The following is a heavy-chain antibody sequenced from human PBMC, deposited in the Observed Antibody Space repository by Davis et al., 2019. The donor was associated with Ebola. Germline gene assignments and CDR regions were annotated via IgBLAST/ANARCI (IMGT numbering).Heavy chain of an antibody. CDR1: GYTFTTYT. J-gene: IGHJ4*02. V-gene: IGHV1-3*01. CDR3: ARDGLELHLPDF. CDR2: VNPGNGDT. Sequence: ASVKVSCRASGYTFTTYTVHWVRQAPGQSLEWMGYVNPGNGDTKYSQKFQGRVTITRDTSASTVYMEVSSLTFEDTAVYYCARDGLELHLPDFWGPGTLVTVSS. D-gene: IGHD1-7*01.